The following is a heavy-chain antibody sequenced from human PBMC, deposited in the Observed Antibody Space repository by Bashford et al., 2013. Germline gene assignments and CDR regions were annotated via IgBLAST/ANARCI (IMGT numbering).Heavy chain of an antibody. CDR3: ARGPSSWSREAFDY. Sequence: ASVKVSCRASGYTFTTYYMHWVRQAPGKGLEWMGGFDPEDGETIYAQKFQGRVTMTEDTSTDTAYMELSSLRSEDTAVYYCARGPSSWSREAFDYWGQGTLVTVSS. V-gene: IGHV1-24*01. J-gene: IGHJ4*02. CDR1: GYTFTTYY. D-gene: IGHD6-13*01. CDR2: FDPEDGET.